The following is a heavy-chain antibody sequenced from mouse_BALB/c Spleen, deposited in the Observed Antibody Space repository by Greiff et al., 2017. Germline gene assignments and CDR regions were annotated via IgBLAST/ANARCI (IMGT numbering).Heavy chain of an antibody. CDR1: GYTFTSYW. J-gene: IGHJ4*01. CDR2: INPSTGYT. V-gene: IGHV1-7*01. Sequence: QVQLQQSGAELAKPGASVKMSCKASGYTFTSYWMHWVKQRPGQGLEWIGYINPSTGYTEYNQKFKDKATLTADKSSSTAYMQLSSLTSEDSAVYYCARSGWLLRGAMDYWGQGTSVTVSS. D-gene: IGHD2-3*01. CDR3: ARSGWLLRGAMDY.